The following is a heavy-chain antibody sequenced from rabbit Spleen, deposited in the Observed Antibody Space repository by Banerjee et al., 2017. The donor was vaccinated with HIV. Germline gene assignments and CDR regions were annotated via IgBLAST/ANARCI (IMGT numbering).Heavy chain of an antibody. CDR2: AYAGSSGGT. D-gene: IGHD1-1*01. Sequence: QSLEESGGGLVQPEASLTLACTASGFSFNITYYMCWVRQAPGKGLEWVACAYAGSSGGTYSATWAKGRFTISKTSSTMVTLQMTSLTAADTATYFCARDTSTSFSSYGMDLWGQGTLVTVS. CDR3: ARDTSTSFSSYGMDL. CDR1: GFSFNITYY. J-gene: IGHJ6*01. V-gene: IGHV1S40*01.